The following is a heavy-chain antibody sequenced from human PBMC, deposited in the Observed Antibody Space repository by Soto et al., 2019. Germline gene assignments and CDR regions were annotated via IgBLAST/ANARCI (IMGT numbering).Heavy chain of an antibody. CDR1: GGSISSYY. CDR3: ARSITIFGVVTTPPPFDY. J-gene: IGHJ4*02. D-gene: IGHD3-3*01. Sequence: PSETLSLTCTVSGGSISSYYWSWIRQPPGKGLEWIGYIYYSGSTNYNPSLKSRVTISVDTSKNQFSLKLSSVTAADTAVYYCARSITIFGVVTTPPPFDYWGQGTLVTVSS. V-gene: IGHV4-59*01. CDR2: IYYSGST.